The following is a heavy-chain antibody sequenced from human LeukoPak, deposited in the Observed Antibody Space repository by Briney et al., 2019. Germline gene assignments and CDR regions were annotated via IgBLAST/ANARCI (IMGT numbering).Heavy chain of an antibody. Sequence: GGSLRLSCAASGFTFSSYEMNWVRQAPGKGLEWVSVIYSGGSTYYADSVKGRFTISRDNSKNTLYLQMNSLRAEDTAVYYCAREVWQYGDYEGSFDYWGQGTLVTVSS. CDR2: IYSGGST. CDR1: GFTFSSYE. V-gene: IGHV3-66*01. CDR3: AREVWQYGDYEGSFDY. D-gene: IGHD4-17*01. J-gene: IGHJ4*02.